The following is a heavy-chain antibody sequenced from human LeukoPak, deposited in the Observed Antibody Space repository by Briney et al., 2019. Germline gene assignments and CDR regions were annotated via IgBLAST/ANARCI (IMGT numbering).Heavy chain of an antibody. J-gene: IGHJ4*02. CDR2: INHSGST. Sequence: SQTLSLTCTVSGGSISSGGYYWSWIRQPPGTGLEWIGEINHSGSTNYNPSLKSRVTISVDTSKNQFSLKLSSVTAADTAVYYCAREGSYCSSTSCLTHDYWGQGTLVTVSS. CDR1: GGSISSGGYY. D-gene: IGHD2-2*01. CDR3: AREGSYCSSTSCLTHDY. V-gene: IGHV4-30-2*01.